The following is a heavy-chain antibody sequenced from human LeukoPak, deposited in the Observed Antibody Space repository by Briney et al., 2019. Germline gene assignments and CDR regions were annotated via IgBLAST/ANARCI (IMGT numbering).Heavy chain of an antibody. CDR3: ARRTGGGWFDP. J-gene: IGHJ5*02. CDR2: IYYTGST. Sequence: SETLSLTCTVSGGSMSSSYWSWIRQAPEKELEYIGYIYYTGSTDYHPSLKGRVTISVDTSKNQFSLKLTSVTAADTAVYYCARRTGGGWFDPWGQGILVTVSS. D-gene: IGHD1-1*01. V-gene: IGHV4-59*08. CDR1: GGSMSSSY.